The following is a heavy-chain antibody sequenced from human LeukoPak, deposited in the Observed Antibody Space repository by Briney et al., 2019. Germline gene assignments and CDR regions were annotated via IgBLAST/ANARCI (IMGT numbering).Heavy chain of an antibody. J-gene: IGHJ4*02. V-gene: IGHV3-74*01. CDR1: GFTVSNYW. CDR3: ARDMYSSGWSYYLDH. D-gene: IGHD6-19*01. CDR2: INSDGRST. Sequence: QPGGSLRLSCAASGFTVSNYWMHWVRQAPGEGLVWVAHINSDGRSTSYADSVKGRFTISRDNAKNTLYVQMNRLRSEDTAVYYCARDMYSSGWSYYLDHWGQGTLVTVSS.